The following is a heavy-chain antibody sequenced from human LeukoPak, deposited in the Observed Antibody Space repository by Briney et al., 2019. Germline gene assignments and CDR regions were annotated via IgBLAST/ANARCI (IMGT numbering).Heavy chain of an antibody. Sequence: GGSLRLSCAASGFTFSSYAMHWVRQAPGKGLEWVAVISYDGSNKYYADSVKGRFTISRDNSKNTLYLQMNSLRAEDTAVYYCARDNQMTTVTTLDYWGQGTLVTVSS. CDR3: ARDNQMTTVTTLDY. CDR1: GFTFSSYA. D-gene: IGHD4-17*01. J-gene: IGHJ4*02. V-gene: IGHV3-30*04. CDR2: ISYDGSNK.